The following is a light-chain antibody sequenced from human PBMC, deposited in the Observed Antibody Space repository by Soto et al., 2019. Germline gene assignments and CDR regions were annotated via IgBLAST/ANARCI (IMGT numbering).Light chain of an antibody. J-gene: IGLJ2*01. Sequence: QSVLTQPASVSGAPGQSSTSSCTGTSSDVGGYNYVSWYQQHPGKAPKLMIYEVSNRPSGVSNRFSGSKSGNTASLTISGLQAEDEADYYCSSYTSSSTYVVFGGGTKVTVL. CDR1: SSDVGGYNY. CDR3: SSYTSSSTYVV. V-gene: IGLV2-14*01. CDR2: EVS.